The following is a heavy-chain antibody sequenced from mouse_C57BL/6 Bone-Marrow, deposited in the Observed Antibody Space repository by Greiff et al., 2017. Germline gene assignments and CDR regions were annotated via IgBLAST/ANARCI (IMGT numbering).Heavy chain of an antibody. CDR1: GFSLTSYG. D-gene: IGHD1-1*01. V-gene: IGHV2-6-1*01. CDR2: IWSDGST. CDR3: ARHEGYYGSGAWFAY. Sequence: QVQLQQSGPGLVAPSQSLSITCTVSGFSLTSYGVHWVRQPPGKGLEWLVVIWSDGSTTYNSALKSRLSISKDNSKSQDFLKMNSLQTEDTAMYYCARHEGYYGSGAWFAYCGQGTLVTVSA. J-gene: IGHJ3*01.